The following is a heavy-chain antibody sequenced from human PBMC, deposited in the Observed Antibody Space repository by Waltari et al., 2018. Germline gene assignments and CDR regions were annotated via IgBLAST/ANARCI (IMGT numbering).Heavy chain of an antibody. CDR3: AKGDHGTTVTPAGY. Sequence: EVQLLESGGGLVQPGGSLRLSCVASGFTLSSYAMNWVRQAPGKGLEWVSSISGSGSVTSSADSVKGRFTISRDNSKNTLYLQMNSLRAEDTAVYYCAKGDHGTTVTPAGYWGQGTLVTVSS. CDR1: GFTLSSYA. V-gene: IGHV3-23*01. CDR2: ISGSGSVT. D-gene: IGHD4-17*01. J-gene: IGHJ4*02.